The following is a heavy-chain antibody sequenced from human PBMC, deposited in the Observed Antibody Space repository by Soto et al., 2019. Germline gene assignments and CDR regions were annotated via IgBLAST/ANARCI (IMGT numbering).Heavy chain of an antibody. CDR3: ARVSVLYGSGSIPAVYFDY. Sequence: SETLSLTCTVSGGSISSYYWSWIRQPPGKGLEWIGYIYYSGSTNYNPSLKSRVTISVDTSKNQFSLKLSSVTAADTAVYYCARVSVLYGSGSIPAVYFDYWGQGTLVTVSS. CDR1: GGSISSYY. J-gene: IGHJ4*02. D-gene: IGHD3-10*01. V-gene: IGHV4-59*01. CDR2: IYYSGST.